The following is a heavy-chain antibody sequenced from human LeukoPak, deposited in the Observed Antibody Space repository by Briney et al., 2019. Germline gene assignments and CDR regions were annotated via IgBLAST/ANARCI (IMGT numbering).Heavy chain of an antibody. Sequence: TGGSLRLSCAASGFTFRNYAMTWVRQAPGKGLEWVSVVTGNGDTTYYADSLKGRFTISRDNSRNTLYLQMHSLRAEDTAVYHCARNAADCTTSACYDSWGQGTLVTVSS. CDR1: GFTFRNYA. CDR3: ARNAADCTTSACYDS. CDR2: VTGNGDTT. V-gene: IGHV3-23*01. J-gene: IGHJ4*02. D-gene: IGHD2-8*01.